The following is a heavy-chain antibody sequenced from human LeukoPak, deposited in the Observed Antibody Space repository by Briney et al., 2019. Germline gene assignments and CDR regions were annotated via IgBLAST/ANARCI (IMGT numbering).Heavy chain of an antibody. CDR3: AKDLGYRDFDY. CDR1: GFTFSSHA. J-gene: IGHJ4*02. Sequence: PGGSLRLSCAASGFTFSSHAMSWVRQAPGKGLEWVSAISAGGGSTYYADSVKGRFTISRDSSKNTLYLQMNSLRAEDTAVYYCAKDLGYRDFDYWGQGTLVTVSS. D-gene: IGHD6-13*01. V-gene: IGHV3-23*01. CDR2: ISAGGGST.